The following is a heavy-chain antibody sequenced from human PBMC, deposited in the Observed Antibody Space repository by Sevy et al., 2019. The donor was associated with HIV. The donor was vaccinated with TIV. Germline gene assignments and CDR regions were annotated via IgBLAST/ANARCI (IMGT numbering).Heavy chain of an antibody. CDR2: ISYDGSNK. CDR3: ARDSCSGGSCYAPPLYGMDV. CDR1: GFIFSTYA. J-gene: IGHJ6*02. D-gene: IGHD2-15*01. Sequence: GGSLRLSCAASGFIFSTYAIHWVRQAPGKGLEWVAVISYDGSNKYYADSVKGRFTVSRDNSKNTLCLQMNSLRPDDTAWYYCARDSCSGGSCYAPPLYGMDVWGQGTTVTVSS. V-gene: IGHV3-30-3*01.